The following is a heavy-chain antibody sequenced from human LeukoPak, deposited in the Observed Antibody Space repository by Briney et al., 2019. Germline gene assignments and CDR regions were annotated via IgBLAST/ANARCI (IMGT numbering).Heavy chain of an antibody. CDR2: IWYDGSNK. V-gene: IGHV3-33*01. D-gene: IGHD2-2*01. Sequence: SGGSLRLSCAASGFTFSNYGIHWVRQAPGKGLEWVAVIWYDGSNKYYADSVKGRFTISRDNSKDTLYLQVNSLRAEDTAVYYCARDLCSSTSCVVYMDVWGKGTTVTVSS. CDR3: ARDLCSSTSCVVYMDV. CDR1: GFTFSNYG. J-gene: IGHJ6*03.